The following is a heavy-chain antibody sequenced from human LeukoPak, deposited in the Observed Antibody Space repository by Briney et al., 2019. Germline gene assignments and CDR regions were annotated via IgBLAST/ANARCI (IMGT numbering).Heavy chain of an antibody. CDR3: ASHGPSSGWLGGHLDAFDI. CDR2: IYSGGST. Sequence: GGSLRLSCAASGFTVSSNYMSWVRQALGKGLEWVSVIYSGGSTYYADSVKGRFTISRDNSKNTLYLQMNSLRAEDTAVYYCASHGPSSGWLGGHLDAFDIWGQGTMVTVSS. J-gene: IGHJ3*02. D-gene: IGHD6-19*01. V-gene: IGHV3-53*01. CDR1: GFTVSSNY.